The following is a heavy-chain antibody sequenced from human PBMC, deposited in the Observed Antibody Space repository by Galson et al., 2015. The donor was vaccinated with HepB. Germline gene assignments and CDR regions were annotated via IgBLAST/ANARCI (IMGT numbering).Heavy chain of an antibody. CDR2: ISHNGGST. D-gene: IGHD6-13*01. CDR3: ARVGSWWRPYDY. CDR1: GFTFSSYA. J-gene: IGHJ4*02. Sequence: SLRLSCAASGFTFSSYAMSWVRQAPGKGLEWVSSISHNGGSTHYADPVKGRFTISRDNSKNTLNLQMSNLRAEDTAVYYCARVGSWWRPYDYWGQGTLVTVSS. V-gene: IGHV3-23*01.